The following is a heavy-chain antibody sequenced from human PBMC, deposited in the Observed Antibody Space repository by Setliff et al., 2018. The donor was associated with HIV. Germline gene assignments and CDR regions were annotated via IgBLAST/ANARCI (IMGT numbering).Heavy chain of an antibody. CDR2: IYYHGST. CDR3: VNPSGAMGDFDS. Sequence: SETLSLTCTVSGDSISTNYFWGWIRQPPGKGLEWIGTIYYHGSTYYSPSLKSRVTISIDTSKNQFSLQLTSVTAADTAVYYCVNPSGAMGDFDSWGQGTLVTVSS. J-gene: IGHJ4*02. CDR1: GDSISTNYF. D-gene: IGHD3-16*01. V-gene: IGHV4-39*01.